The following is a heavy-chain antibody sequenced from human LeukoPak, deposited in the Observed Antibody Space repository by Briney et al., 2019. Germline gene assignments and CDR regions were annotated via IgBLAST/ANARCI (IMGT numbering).Heavy chain of an antibody. CDR3: ARELIPAAISGCAFDI. Sequence: ASVKVSCKASGYTFTGYYMHWVRQAPGQGLEWMGWINPNSGGTNYAQKFQGRVTMTRDTSISTAYMELSRLRSDDTAVYYCARELIPAAISGCAFDIWGQGTMVTVSS. CDR2: INPNSGGT. V-gene: IGHV1-2*02. CDR1: GYTFTGYY. J-gene: IGHJ3*02. D-gene: IGHD2-2*01.